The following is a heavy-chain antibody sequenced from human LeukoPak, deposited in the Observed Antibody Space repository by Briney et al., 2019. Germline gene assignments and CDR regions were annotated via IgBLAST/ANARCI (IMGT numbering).Heavy chain of an antibody. CDR1: GGSFSGYY. D-gene: IGHD6-19*01. Sequence: SETLSLTCAVYGGSFSGYYWSWIRQPPGKGLEWIGEINHSGSTYYNPSLKSRVTISVDTSKNQFSLKLISVTAADTAVYFCARQLRGEAVAGHLQPFDYWGQGTLVTVSS. V-gene: IGHV4-34*01. J-gene: IGHJ4*02. CDR2: INHSGST. CDR3: ARQLRGEAVAGHLQPFDY.